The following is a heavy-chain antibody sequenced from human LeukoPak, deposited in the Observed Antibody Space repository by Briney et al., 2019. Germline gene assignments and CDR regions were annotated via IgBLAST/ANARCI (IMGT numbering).Heavy chain of an antibody. CDR2: IEQDGSGK. CDR3: AREGAPDAFDI. D-gene: IGHD1-26*01. Sequence: GGSLRLSCAASGFTFSSYWMSWVRQAPWKGLEWVANIEQDGSGKHYVDSVKGRFTISRDNAKNSLYLQMNSLRAEDTAVYYCAREGAPDAFDIWGQGTMVTVSS. CDR1: GFTFSSYW. V-gene: IGHV3-7*01. J-gene: IGHJ3*02.